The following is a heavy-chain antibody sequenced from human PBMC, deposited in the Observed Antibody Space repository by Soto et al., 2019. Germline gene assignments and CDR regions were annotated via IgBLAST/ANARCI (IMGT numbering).Heavy chain of an antibody. CDR2: ISSNGGST. Sequence: EVPLVESGGGLVQPGGSLRLSCAASGFTFSSYAMHWVRQAPGKGLEYVSAISSNGGSTYYANSVKGRFTISRDNSKNTLYLQMGSLRAEDMAVYYCARDFGIAAAGHEGYFDLWGRGTLVTVSS. J-gene: IGHJ2*01. CDR1: GFTFSSYA. CDR3: ARDFGIAAAGHEGYFDL. D-gene: IGHD6-13*01. V-gene: IGHV3-64*01.